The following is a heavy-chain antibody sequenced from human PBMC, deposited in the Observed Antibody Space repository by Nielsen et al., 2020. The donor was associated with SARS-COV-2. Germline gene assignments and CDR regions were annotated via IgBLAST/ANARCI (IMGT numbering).Heavy chain of an antibody. CDR2: ISRSGSII. Sequence: GESLKISCVVSGFSFSDYSMSWIRQAPGKGLEWVSYISRSGSIIQHADSVKGRFTISRDNAKNSLYLQMDNLRVDDTAVYYCAGPASWGQGTVVTVSP. CDR3: AGPAS. D-gene: IGHD2-2*01. J-gene: IGHJ5*02. CDR1: GFSFSDYS. V-gene: IGHV3-11*01.